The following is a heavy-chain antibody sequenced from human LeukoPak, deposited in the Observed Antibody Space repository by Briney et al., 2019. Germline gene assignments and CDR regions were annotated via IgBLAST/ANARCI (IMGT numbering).Heavy chain of an antibody. V-gene: IGHV1-2*02. CDR1: GYTFTGYY. CDR2: INPNSGGT. D-gene: IGHD6-13*01. Sequence: GASVKVSCKASGYTFTGYYMHWVRQAPGQGLEWMGWINPNSGGTNYAQKFQGRVTMTRDTSISTAYMELSRLRSDDTAVYYCARGYSSSWYSDAFDIWGQGTMVTVSS. J-gene: IGHJ3*02. CDR3: ARGYSSSWYSDAFDI.